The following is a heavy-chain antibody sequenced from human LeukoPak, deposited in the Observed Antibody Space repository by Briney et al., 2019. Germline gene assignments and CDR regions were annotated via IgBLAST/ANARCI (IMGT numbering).Heavy chain of an antibody. CDR2: IKSDGSET. CDR1: GFTFSSYW. Sequence: PGGSLRLSCAASGFTFSSYWMHWVRQAPGKGLMWVSRIKSDGSETSYADSVKGRFTISRDNARNTLYLQMNSLRPEDTAIYYCVSDRVFYGLDVWGQGTTVTVSS. V-gene: IGHV3-74*01. J-gene: IGHJ6*02. CDR3: VSDRVFYGLDV.